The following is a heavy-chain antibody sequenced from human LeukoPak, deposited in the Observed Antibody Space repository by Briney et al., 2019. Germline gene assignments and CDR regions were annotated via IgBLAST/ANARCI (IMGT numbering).Heavy chain of an antibody. CDR1: GGSISSSIYF. Sequence: PSETLSLTCTVSGGSISSSIYFWGWIRQPPGKGLGWIGSMYYSGSTYSNPSLESRVTISVDTSKNQFSLKLRSVTAADTAVFYCARHNFPYYFDQWGQGTLVTVSS. J-gene: IGHJ4*01. V-gene: IGHV4-39*01. CDR2: MYYSGST. CDR3: ARHNFPYYFDQ. D-gene: IGHD1-20*01.